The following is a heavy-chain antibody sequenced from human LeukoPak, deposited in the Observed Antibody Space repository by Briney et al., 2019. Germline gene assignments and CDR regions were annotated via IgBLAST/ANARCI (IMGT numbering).Heavy chain of an antibody. CDR2: IYSGGST. CDR1: GFTVSSNY. J-gene: IGHJ3*02. D-gene: IGHD3-22*01. Sequence: GGSLRLSCAASGFTVSSNYMSWVRQAPGKGLEWVSVIYSGGSTYYADSVKGRFTISRDNSKNTLYLQMNSLRAEDTAVYYCARGDSSGYYNAFDIWGQGTMVTVSS. V-gene: IGHV3-53*01. CDR3: ARGDSSGYYNAFDI.